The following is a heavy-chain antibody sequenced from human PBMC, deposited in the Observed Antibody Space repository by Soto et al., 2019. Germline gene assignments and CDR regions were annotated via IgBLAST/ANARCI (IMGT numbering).Heavy chain of an antibody. Sequence: QVQLVQSGAEVKKPGASVKVSCKASGYTFTSYYIHWVRQAPGQGLEWTGIIHPSTGRTTYAQKFQGRVTMTTDTSTSTVYMELSSLRSEDTAVYYCARGLTRSDYYIWGQGTLVTVSS. V-gene: IGHV1-46*01. CDR3: ARGLTRSDYYI. CDR1: GYTFTSYY. J-gene: IGHJ4*02. CDR2: IHPSTGRT. D-gene: IGHD3-3*01.